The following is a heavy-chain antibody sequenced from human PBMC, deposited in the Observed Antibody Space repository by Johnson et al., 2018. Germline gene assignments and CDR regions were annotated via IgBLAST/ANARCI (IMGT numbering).Heavy chain of an antibody. J-gene: IGHJ3*02. V-gene: IGHV3-15*01. CDR3: TTSHQYYYDSSGSFLHRDAFDI. D-gene: IGHD3-22*01. CDR2: IKSKTDGGTT. CDR1: GFTFSNAW. Sequence: VQLVESGGGLVKPVGSLRLSCAASGFTFSNAWMSWVRQAPGKGLEWVGRIKSKTDGGTTDYAAPVKCRFTISRDDSKNTLYLQMNSRKTEDTAGYYCTTSHQYYYDSSGSFLHRDAFDIWGKGTMVTVSS.